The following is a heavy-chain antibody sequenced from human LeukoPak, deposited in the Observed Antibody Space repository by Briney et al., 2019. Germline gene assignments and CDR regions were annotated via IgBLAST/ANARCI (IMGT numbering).Heavy chain of an antibody. CDR2: IWYDGSNK. Sequence: GGSLRLSCAASGFTFSSYGMHWVRQAPGKGLEWVAVIWYDGSNKYYADSVKGRFTISRDNSKDTLYLQMNSLRAEDTAVYYCARGGYDSSGYLDSWGQGTLVTVSS. CDR3: ARGGYDSSGYLDS. V-gene: IGHV3-33*01. J-gene: IGHJ4*02. D-gene: IGHD3-22*01. CDR1: GFTFSSYG.